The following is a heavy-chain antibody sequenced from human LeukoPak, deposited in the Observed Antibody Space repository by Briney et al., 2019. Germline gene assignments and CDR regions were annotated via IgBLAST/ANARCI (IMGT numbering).Heavy chain of an antibody. D-gene: IGHD6-13*01. Sequence: SETLSLTCTVSGGSISSYYWSWIRQPPGKGLEWIGYIYYSGSTNYNPSLKSRVTISVDTSKNQFSLNLNSVTAADTAVYYCARDGILGSSSWYVDYWGQGTLVTVSS. CDR1: GGSISSYY. CDR3: ARDGILGSSSWYVDY. V-gene: IGHV4-59*12. J-gene: IGHJ4*02. CDR2: IYYSGST.